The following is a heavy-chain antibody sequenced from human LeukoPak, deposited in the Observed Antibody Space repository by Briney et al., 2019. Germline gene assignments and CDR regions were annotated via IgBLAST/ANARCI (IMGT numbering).Heavy chain of an antibody. D-gene: IGHD2-21*01. CDR3: ARAYCGGDCTAGGAFDI. V-gene: IGHV4-30-2*03. Sequence: SQTLSLTCAVSGGSISSGGYSWSWIRQPPGKGLEWIGSIYYSGSTYYNPSLKSRVTISVDTSKNQFSLKLTSVTAADTAVYFCARAYCGGDCTAGGAFDIWGQGTMVTVSS. CDR2: IYYSGST. J-gene: IGHJ3*02. CDR1: GGSISSGGYS.